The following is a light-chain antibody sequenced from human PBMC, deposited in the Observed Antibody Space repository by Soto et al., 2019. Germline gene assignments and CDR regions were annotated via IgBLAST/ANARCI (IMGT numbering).Light chain of an antibody. CDR2: GAS. CDR1: QSVTSNY. J-gene: IGKJ1*01. V-gene: IGKV3-20*01. CDR3: QQYATSSWT. Sequence: EIVLTQSPGTLSLSPGERATLSCRAGQSVTSNYLAWYQQRPGLAPRLLIYGASTRVTGIPDRFSGSGSGTDFTLTISRLEPEDFAVYYCQQYATSSWTFGQGTKVEIK.